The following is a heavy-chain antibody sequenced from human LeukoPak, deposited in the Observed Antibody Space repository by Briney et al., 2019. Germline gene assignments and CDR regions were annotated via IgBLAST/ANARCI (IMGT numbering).Heavy chain of an antibody. J-gene: IGHJ6*02. D-gene: IGHD3-10*01. CDR3: ARAMVRGDYGMDV. V-gene: IGHV1-69*04. Sequence: GASVKVSCKASGYTFTSYGISWVRQAPGQGLEWMGRIIPILGIANYAQKFQGRVTITADKSTSTAYMELSSLRSEDTAVYYCARAMVRGDYGMDVWGQGTTVTVSS. CDR2: IIPILGIA. CDR1: GYTFTSYG.